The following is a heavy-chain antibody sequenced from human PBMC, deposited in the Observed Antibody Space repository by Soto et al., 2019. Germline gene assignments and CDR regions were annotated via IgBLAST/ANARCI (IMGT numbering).Heavy chain of an antibody. CDR2: IYYSGST. V-gene: IGHV4-30-4*01. J-gene: IGHJ6*02. D-gene: IGHD3-16*01. CDR3: AREMVTLGYYYGMDV. Sequence: SETLSLTCTVSGGSISSGDYYWSWIRQPPGKGLEWIGYIYYSGSTYYNPSLKSRVTISVDTSKNQFSLKLSSVTAADTAVYYCAREMVTLGYYYGMDVWGQGTTVTVSS. CDR1: GGSISSGDYY.